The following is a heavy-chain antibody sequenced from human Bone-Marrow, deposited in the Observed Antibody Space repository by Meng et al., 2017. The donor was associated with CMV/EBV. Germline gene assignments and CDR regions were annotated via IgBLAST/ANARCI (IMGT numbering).Heavy chain of an antibody. CDR3: ARGVDYYDSSGYYY. CDR2: INHSGST. CDR1: GWSFSGYY. Sequence: QVQLQQWRAGLLKPSETLSLTCAVQGWSFSGYYWSWIRQPPGKGLEWIGEINHSGSTHYNPSLKSRVTISVDTTKNQFSLKLSSVTAADTAVYYCARGVDYYDSSGYYYWGQGTLVTVSS. D-gene: IGHD3-22*01. J-gene: IGHJ4*02. V-gene: IGHV4-34*01.